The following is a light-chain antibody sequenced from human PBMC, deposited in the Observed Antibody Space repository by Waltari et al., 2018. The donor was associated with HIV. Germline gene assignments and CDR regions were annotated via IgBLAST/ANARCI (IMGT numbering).Light chain of an antibody. CDR1: QPINNH. J-gene: IGKJ2*01. CDR2: GAS. V-gene: IGKV3-15*01. Sequence: DKVITQSAATTSVSTGERANLSCRSSQPINNHLAWYQQEPGQAPQLLIYGASTRAAGVPDRFSGSGSGTEFSLTISSLQSEDLAIYYCQQYNNWPQTFGQGTKVEIK. CDR3: QQYNNWPQT.